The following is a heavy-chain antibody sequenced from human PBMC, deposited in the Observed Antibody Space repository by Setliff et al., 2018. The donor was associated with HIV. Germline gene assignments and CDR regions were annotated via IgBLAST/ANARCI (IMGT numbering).Heavy chain of an antibody. CDR2: IKQDGSEK. CDR1: GFTFGDYL. V-gene: IGHV3-7*03. Sequence: GGSLRLSCTASGFTFGDYLMSWVRQAPGKGLEWVANIKQDGSEKYYVDSVKGRFTISRDNAKNSLYLQMNSLRAEDTAVYYCARRYSGWFDYWGQGTLVTVSS. J-gene: IGHJ4*02. CDR3: ARRYSGWFDY. D-gene: IGHD6-19*01.